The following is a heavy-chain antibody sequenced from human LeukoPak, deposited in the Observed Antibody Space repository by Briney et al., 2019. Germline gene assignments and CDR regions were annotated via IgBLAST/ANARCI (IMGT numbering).Heavy chain of an antibody. CDR3: ARLRGGTYFDY. CDR2: IYSGGST. D-gene: IGHD1-26*01. Sequence: GGSLRLSCADSGVIVSSNYMTWVRQAPGKGLEWVSVIYSGGSTYYADSVKGRFTISRDNSKNTLYLQMNSLRAEDTAVYYCARLRGGTYFDYWGQGTLVTVSS. V-gene: IGHV3-66*01. J-gene: IGHJ4*02. CDR1: GVIVSSNY.